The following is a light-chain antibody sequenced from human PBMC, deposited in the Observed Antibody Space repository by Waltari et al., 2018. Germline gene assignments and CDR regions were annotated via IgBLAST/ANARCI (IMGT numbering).Light chain of an antibody. CDR3: QHYNEWPQYT. V-gene: IGKV3-15*01. Sequence: EIVLTQSPATLSVSPGGTATLPCRPSQSVGDNLAWDQQKHRQAPRLRIYGASSRATDIPDGFSGSGSGTEFTLTISTLHSEDFAVYFCQHYNEWPQYTFAQGTKVEIK. CDR1: QSVGDN. J-gene: IGKJ2*01. CDR2: GAS.